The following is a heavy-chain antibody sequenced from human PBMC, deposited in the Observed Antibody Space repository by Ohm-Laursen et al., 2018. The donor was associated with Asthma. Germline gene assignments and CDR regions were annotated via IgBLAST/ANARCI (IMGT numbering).Heavy chain of an antibody. CDR3: AKALVGAPLYYHYYGMDV. CDR2: ISYDGSNK. V-gene: IGHV3-30*18. CDR1: GFTFSSYG. J-gene: IGHJ6*02. Sequence: SLRLSCTASGFTFSSYGMHWVRQAPGKGLEWVAVISYDGSNKYYADSVKGRFTISRDYPKNTLYLQMNSLRDEDTALYYCAKALVGAPLYYHYYGMDVWGQGTTVTVSS. D-gene: IGHD1-26*01.